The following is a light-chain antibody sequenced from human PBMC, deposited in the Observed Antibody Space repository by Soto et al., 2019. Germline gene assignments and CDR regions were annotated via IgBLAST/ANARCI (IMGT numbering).Light chain of an antibody. V-gene: IGLV2-14*01. CDR3: SSYTSSSPHV. CDR2: DVS. J-gene: IGLJ1*01. CDR1: SSDVGGYNY. Sequence: QSVLAQPASVSGSPGQSITISCTGTSSDVGGYNYVSWYQQHPGKAPKLMIYDVSNRPSGVSNRFSGSKSGNTASLTISGLQAEDEADYYRSSYTSSSPHVFGPGTEVTVL.